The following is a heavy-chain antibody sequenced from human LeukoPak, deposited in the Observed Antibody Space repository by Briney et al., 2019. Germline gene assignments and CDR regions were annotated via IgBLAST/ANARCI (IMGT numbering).Heavy chain of an antibody. Sequence: GSLRLSCAASGFTFSSYAMSWVRQASGKGLEWVSAISGSGGSTYYADSVKGRFTISRDNSKNTLYLQMNSLRAEDTAVYYCAKGHSSGWYYFDYWGQGTLVTVSS. J-gene: IGHJ4*02. CDR1: GFTFSSYA. D-gene: IGHD6-19*01. CDR2: ISGSGGST. CDR3: AKGHSSGWYYFDY. V-gene: IGHV3-23*01.